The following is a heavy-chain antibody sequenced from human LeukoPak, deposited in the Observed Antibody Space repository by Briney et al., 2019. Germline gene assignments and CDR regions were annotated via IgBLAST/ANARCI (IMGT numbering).Heavy chain of an antibody. D-gene: IGHD3-9*01. J-gene: IGHJ4*02. Sequence: PSETLSLTCTISGGSITGSSYYWGWIRQSPGKGLEWIGNIYYSGSTYYNSSLKSRVNISIDTSKNHFSLRLTSVTASDTAVYFCTRGSYDVLTGRSTLGEYWGQGTLVAVSS. CDR1: GGSITGSSYY. CDR3: TRGSYDVLTGRSTLGEY. CDR2: IYYSGST. V-gene: IGHV4-39*02.